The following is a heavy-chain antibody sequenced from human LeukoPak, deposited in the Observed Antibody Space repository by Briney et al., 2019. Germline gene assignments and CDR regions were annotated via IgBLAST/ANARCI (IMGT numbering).Heavy chain of an antibody. J-gene: IGHJ5*02. CDR1: GGSISSGGYS. CDR3: ARQIAVANWFDP. Sequence: SETLSLTCAVSGGSISSGGYSWSWIRQPPGKGLEWIGYIYHSGSTYYNPSLKSRVTISVDRSKNQFSLKLSSVTAADTAVYYCARQIAVANWFDPWGQGTLVTVSS. CDR2: IYHSGST. V-gene: IGHV4-30-2*01. D-gene: IGHD6-19*01.